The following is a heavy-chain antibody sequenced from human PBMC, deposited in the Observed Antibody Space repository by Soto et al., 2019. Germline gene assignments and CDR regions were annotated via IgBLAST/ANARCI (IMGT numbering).Heavy chain of an antibody. V-gene: IGHV3-74*01. CDR2: INSDGSST. D-gene: IGHD3-9*01. J-gene: IGHJ5*01. CDR3: ASRLRGYYDILTGPPGWFDP. CDR1: GFTFSSYW. Sequence: GGSLRLSCAASGFTFSSYWMHWVRQAPGKGLVWVSRINSDGSSTSYADSVKGRFTISRDNAKNTLYLQMNSLRAEDTAVYYCASRLRGYYDILTGPPGWFDPWGQGTLVTVSS.